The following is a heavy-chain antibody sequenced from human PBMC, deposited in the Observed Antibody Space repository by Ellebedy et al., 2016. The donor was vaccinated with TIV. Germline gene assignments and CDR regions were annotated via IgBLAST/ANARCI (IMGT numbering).Heavy chain of an antibody. CDR2: IWFDGSNR. CDR1: GFNFTSYG. J-gene: IGHJ6*02. CDR3: ARDHDEPLDV. Sequence: GESLKISCAASGFNFTSYGMYWVRQAPGKGLEWVAFIWFDGSNRYYPDSVKGRFTISRDNSKNMVYLQMNSLRAEDTAVYYCARDHDEPLDVWGQGTTVTVSS. V-gene: IGHV3-33*01.